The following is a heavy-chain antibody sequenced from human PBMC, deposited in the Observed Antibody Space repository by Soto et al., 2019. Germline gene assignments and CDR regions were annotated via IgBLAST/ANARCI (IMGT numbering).Heavy chain of an antibody. CDR3: ARDRWLRYSGYDWHFDY. CDR1: GFPFSSYE. J-gene: IGHJ4*02. Sequence: GGSLRLSCAASGFPFSSYEMNWVRQAPGKGLEWVAYISSGGGNIYYAESVKGRFTISRDNAKNSVDLQMSSLRAEDTAVYYCARDRWLRYSGYDWHFDYWGQGTLVTVSS. V-gene: IGHV3-48*03. CDR2: ISSGGGNI. D-gene: IGHD5-12*01.